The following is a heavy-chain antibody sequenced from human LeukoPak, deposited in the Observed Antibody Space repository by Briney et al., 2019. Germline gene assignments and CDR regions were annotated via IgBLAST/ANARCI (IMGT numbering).Heavy chain of an antibody. V-gene: IGHV1-24*01. D-gene: IGHD3-22*01. CDR3: ATAPYYYDSSGYRSP. J-gene: IGHJ5*02. CDR2: FDPEDGET. Sequence: VASVNVSFTVSGYTLTELSMHWVRQAPGKGLEWMGGFDPEDGETIYAQKFQGRITMTEDTSTDTAYMELSSLRSEDTAVYYCATAPYYYDSSGYRSPWGQGTLVTVSS. CDR1: GYTLTELS.